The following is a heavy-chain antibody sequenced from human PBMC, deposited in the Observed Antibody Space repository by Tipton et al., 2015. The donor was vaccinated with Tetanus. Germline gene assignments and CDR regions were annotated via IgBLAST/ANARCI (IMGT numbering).Heavy chain of an antibody. Sequence: TLSLTCTVSGGSISSSSHYWTWIRQRPGKGLEWIGYVYYSGTTYFDLSLQIRLTLSVDTSRNLFSLKLTSMTAADTGIYYCARDAGSAYAVGVWGQGTAVTVSS. V-gene: IGHV4-31*03. J-gene: IGHJ6*02. CDR3: ARDAGSAYAVGV. CDR1: GGSISSSSHY. CDR2: VYYSGTT.